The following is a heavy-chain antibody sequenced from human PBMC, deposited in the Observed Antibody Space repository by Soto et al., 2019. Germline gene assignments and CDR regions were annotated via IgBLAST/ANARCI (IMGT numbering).Heavy chain of an antibody. D-gene: IGHD1-1*01. CDR1: GYTFTSYD. V-gene: IGHV1-8*01. CDR3: ARRAETNGWNGFGADKYYFDF. J-gene: IGHJ4*02. CDR2: MNPNTGNS. Sequence: AASVKVSCKASGYTFTSYDIYWVRRATGQGLEWMGWMNPNTGNSGYAQKFQGRVTMTSDTSISTAHMELSSLRSEDTAVYYCARRAETNGWNGFGADKYYFDFWGQGTLVTVSS.